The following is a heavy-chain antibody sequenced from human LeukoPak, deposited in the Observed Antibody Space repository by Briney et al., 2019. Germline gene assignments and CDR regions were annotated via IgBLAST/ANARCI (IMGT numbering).Heavy chain of an antibody. CDR2: IIYSGST. D-gene: IGHD3-22*01. J-gene: IGHJ4*02. V-gene: IGHV4-59*01. Sequence: PSETLSLTCTVSGGSISSYNWCWIWHPPRKGLGWVWYIIYSGSTNYNPSLKGRVSISVDNSKNQLSLKLSCVTAADTAVYYCARGPWTMIVVESDYFDYWGQGTLVTVSS. CDR1: GGSISSYN. CDR3: ARGPWTMIVVESDYFDY.